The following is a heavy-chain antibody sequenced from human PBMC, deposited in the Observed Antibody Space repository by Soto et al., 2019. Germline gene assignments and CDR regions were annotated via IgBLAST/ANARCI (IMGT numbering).Heavy chain of an antibody. CDR2: ISGSGDST. J-gene: IGHJ6*02. Sequence: EVQVLESGGGFVQPGGSLRLSCAASGFTLSDYAMTWVRQGPGKGLEWVSAISGSGDSTYYTDSVKGRFTISRDNSKNTLYLEMNGLRAEDTAVYYCAKDFLQDWGHDYYYGMDVWGQGTTVTVSS. CDR1: GFTLSDYA. D-gene: IGHD7-27*01. CDR3: AKDFLQDWGHDYYYGMDV. V-gene: IGHV3-23*01.